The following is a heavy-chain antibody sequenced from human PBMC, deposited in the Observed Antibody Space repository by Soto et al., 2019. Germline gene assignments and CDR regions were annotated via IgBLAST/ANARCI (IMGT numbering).Heavy chain of an antibody. J-gene: IGHJ4*02. V-gene: IGHV4-61*01. Sequence: SETLSLTCTVSGAPVSSGSYYWSWIRRPPGKGLEWIGYIYYTGSTTYNPSLKSRVTMSVDTSKNQFSLRLTSVTAADTAIYYCARAGRYTASYWGQGALVTVS. D-gene: IGHD1-20*01. CDR3: ARAGRYTASY. CDR2: IYYTGST. CDR1: GAPVSSGSYY.